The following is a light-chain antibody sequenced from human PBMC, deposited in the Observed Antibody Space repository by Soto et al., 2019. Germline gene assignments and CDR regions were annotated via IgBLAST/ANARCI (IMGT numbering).Light chain of an antibody. Sequence: QSALTQPASVSGSPGQSMTISCTGTSSDVGAYGYVSWYQQHPGKAPKLMIYEVSYRPSGVSNRFSGSKSGNAASLTISGIQAEDEADYYCSSYTTSSTVVFGGGTKLTVL. V-gene: IGLV2-14*01. CDR3: SSYTTSSTVV. CDR1: SSDVGAYGY. J-gene: IGLJ2*01. CDR2: EVS.